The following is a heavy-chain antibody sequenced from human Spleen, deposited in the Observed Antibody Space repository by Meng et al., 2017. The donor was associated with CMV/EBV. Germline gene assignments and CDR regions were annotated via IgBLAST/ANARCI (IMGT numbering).Heavy chain of an antibody. Sequence: FIFNSYSMNWVRQAPGKGLEWVASISSNSYYIHYIDSVKSRFTISRDNAKKSLYLQMNNLRAEDTAVYYCARVQGYDHIWGSYRPIDYWGQGTLVTVSS. D-gene: IGHD3-16*02. V-gene: IGHV3-21*01. CDR1: FIFNSYS. CDR3: ARVQGYDHIWGSYRPIDY. CDR2: ISSNSYYI. J-gene: IGHJ4*02.